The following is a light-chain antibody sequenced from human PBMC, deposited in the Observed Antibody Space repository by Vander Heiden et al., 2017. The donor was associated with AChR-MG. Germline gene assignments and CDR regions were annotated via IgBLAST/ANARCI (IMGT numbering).Light chain of an antibody. CDR1: QKVSSN. CDR2: DAS. J-gene: IGKJ1*01. Sequence: EVVMTQSPATLSVSPGERATLSCRPSQKVSSNLAWFQQKAGQPPRLLIYDASTRATGIPARVSGSGSGTEFTLTISSLQSEDSAVYYCRQDNYWPRTFDQGTKVEIK. V-gene: IGKV3-15*01. CDR3: RQDNYWPRT.